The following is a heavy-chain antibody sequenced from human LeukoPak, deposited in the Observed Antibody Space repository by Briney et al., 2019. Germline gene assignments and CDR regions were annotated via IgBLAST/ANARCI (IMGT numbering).Heavy chain of an antibody. CDR3: AGRPDTAIVPIFDY. D-gene: IGHD5-18*01. J-gene: IGHJ4*02. CDR1: GYTFTGYY. Sequence: ASVTVSCTASGYTFTGYYLHWVRQAPGQGLEWMGWICPNSGGTNYAQKFQGRVTMTGDTSISTAYMELSRLSSDDTAIYYCAGRPDTAIVPIFDYWGQGTLVTVSS. CDR2: ICPNSGGT. V-gene: IGHV1-2*02.